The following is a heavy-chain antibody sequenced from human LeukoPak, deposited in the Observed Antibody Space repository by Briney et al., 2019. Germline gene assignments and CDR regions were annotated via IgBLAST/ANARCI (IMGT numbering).Heavy chain of an antibody. J-gene: IGHJ4*02. Sequence: ASVEVSCKASGYTFTGYYMHWVRQAPGQGLEWMGWINPNSGGTNYAQKFQGRVTMTRDTSISTAYMELSRLRSDDTAVYYCARVGGRYYGSGSYYGYWGQGTLVTVSS. CDR1: GYTFTGYY. CDR3: ARVGGRYYGSGSYYGY. D-gene: IGHD3-10*01. CDR2: INPNSGGT. V-gene: IGHV1-2*02.